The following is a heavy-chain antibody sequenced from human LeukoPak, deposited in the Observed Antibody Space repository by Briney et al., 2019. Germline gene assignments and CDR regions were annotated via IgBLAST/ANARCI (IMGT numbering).Heavy chain of an antibody. CDR1: GFTFSSYW. J-gene: IGHJ4*02. V-gene: IGHV3-7*01. Sequence: PGGSLRLSCAASGFTFSSYWMSWVRQAPGKGLEWVANIKQDGSEKYYVDSVKGRFTISRDNAKNSLYLQMNSLRVEDTALYYCAGTRRGGDCFDYWGQGTLITVSS. CDR3: AGTRRGGDCFDY. D-gene: IGHD2-21*02. CDR2: IKQDGSEK.